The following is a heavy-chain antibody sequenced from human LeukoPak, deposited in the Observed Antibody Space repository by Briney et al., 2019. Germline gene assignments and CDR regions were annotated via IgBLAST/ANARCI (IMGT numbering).Heavy chain of an antibody. J-gene: IGHJ4*02. V-gene: IGHV3-23*01. CDR2: ISGSGGST. Sequence: GGSLSLSCAASGFTFSSYAMSWVRQAPGKGLEWVSAISGSGGSTYYADSVKGRFTISRDNSKNTLYLQMNSLRAEDTAVYYCAKAEGYRSSWYGYWGQGTLVTVSS. CDR1: GFTFSSYA. D-gene: IGHD6-13*01. CDR3: AKAEGYRSSWYGY.